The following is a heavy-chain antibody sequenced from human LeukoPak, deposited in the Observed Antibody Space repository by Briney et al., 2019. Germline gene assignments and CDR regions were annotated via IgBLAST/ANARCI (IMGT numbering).Heavy chain of an antibody. CDR1: GFSISSSYY. V-gene: IGHV4-61*02. Sequence: PSETLSLTCTVSGFSISSSYYWSWIRQPAGKGLEWIGRIYTSGSTNYNPSLKSRVTISVDTSKNQFSLKLSSVTAADTAVYYCAREVWSQLQYTHYYYMDVWGKGTTVTVSS. D-gene: IGHD2-2*02. J-gene: IGHJ6*03. CDR2: IYTSGST. CDR3: AREVWSQLQYTHYYYMDV.